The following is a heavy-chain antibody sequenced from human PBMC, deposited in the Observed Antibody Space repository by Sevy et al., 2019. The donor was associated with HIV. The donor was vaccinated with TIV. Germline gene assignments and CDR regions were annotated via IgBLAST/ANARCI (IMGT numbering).Heavy chain of an antibody. CDR1: GFTFSPYW. J-gene: IGHJ4*02. CDR2: IRPDGSDK. V-gene: IGHV3-7*01. Sequence: GESLKISCAASGFTFSPYWMTWVRQAPGKGLEWVANIRPDGSDKYYVDSVKGRFTISRDNAKNSLYLQMNGLGADETAMYYCARGVGLDCWGQGALVTVSS. CDR3: ARGVGLDC. D-gene: IGHD1-26*01.